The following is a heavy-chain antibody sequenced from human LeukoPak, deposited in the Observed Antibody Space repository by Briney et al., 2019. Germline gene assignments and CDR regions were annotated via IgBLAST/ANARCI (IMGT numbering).Heavy chain of an antibody. J-gene: IGHJ2*01. CDR1: GASITSSHW. Sequence: KPSGTLSLTCAVSGASITSSHWWSWARQPPGKGLEWIGEIHDSGTTNYKPSLKSRVTMSLDKSNNQISLKLTSVTAADTAVYYCARRMAGTKHFDLWGRGTLVTVSS. CDR3: ARRMAGTKHFDL. V-gene: IGHV4-4*02. CDR2: IHDSGTT. D-gene: IGHD5-24*01.